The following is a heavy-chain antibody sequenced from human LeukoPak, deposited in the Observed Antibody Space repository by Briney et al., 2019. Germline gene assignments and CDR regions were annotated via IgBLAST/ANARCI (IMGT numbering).Heavy chain of an antibody. V-gene: IGHV4-34*01. CDR1: GGSFSGYY. J-gene: IGHJ4*02. D-gene: IGHD2-2*01. CDR2: INHSGST. CDR3: ARFDCSSTSCYFDY. Sequence: SETLSLTCAVYGGSFSGYYWSWIRQPPGKGLEWIGEINHSGSTNYNPSLKSRVTISVDTSKNQFSLKLSSVTAADTAVYYCARFDCSSTSCYFDYWGQGTLVTVSS.